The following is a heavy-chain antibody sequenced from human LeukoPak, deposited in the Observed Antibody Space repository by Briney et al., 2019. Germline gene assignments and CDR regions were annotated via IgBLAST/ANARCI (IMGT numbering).Heavy chain of an antibody. V-gene: IGHV3-49*03. CDR2: ITNKAFGGTA. D-gene: IGHD4-17*01. CDR3: TRDEYGVGSNFFDY. J-gene: IGHJ4*02. CDR1: GFNFGDYA. Sequence: GGSLRLSCTPSGFNFGDYAMSWFRQAPEKGLEGVGFITNKAFGGTAEYAASVKGRFTISRDDSRSIAYLQMDNLRTEDTGVYYCTRDEYGVGSNFFDYWGQGTLVTVST.